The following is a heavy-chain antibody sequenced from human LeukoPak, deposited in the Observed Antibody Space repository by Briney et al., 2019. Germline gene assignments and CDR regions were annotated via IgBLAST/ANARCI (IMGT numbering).Heavy chain of an antibody. Sequence: PSETLSLTCAVYGGSFSGYYWSWIRQPPGKGLEWIGEINHSGSTNYNPSLKSRVTISVDTSKNQFSLKLSPVTAADTAVYYCARGRRIVAYRTGFDPWGQGTLVTVSS. D-gene: IGHD2-15*01. J-gene: IGHJ5*02. CDR3: ARGRRIVAYRTGFDP. V-gene: IGHV4-34*01. CDR2: INHSGST. CDR1: GGSFSGYY.